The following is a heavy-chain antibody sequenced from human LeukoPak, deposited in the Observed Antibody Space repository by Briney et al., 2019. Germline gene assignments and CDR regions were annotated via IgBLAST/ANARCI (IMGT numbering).Heavy chain of an antibody. Sequence: SETLSLTCTVSDYSVSNSYYWSWIRQPPGKGLEWIGYIHYSGSTNYNPSLKSRVTISVDTSKNQFSLKLSSVTAADTAVYYCARTTEGYCRGRSCYSYYYYMDVWGKGTTVTVSS. CDR2: IHYSGST. J-gene: IGHJ6*03. CDR1: DYSVSNSYY. V-gene: IGHV4-59*02. D-gene: IGHD2-15*01. CDR3: ARTTEGYCRGRSCYSYYYYMDV.